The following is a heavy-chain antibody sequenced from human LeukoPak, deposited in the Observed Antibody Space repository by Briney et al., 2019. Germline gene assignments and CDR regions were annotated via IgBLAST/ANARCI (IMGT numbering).Heavy chain of an antibody. Sequence: GGSLRLSCAASGFTFSDYYMSWIRQAPGKGLEWVSYISSSGSTIYYADSVKGRFTISRDNAKNSLYLQMNSLRAEDTAVYYCAREIFPFDFWSGPFRVAGPWGQGTLVTVSS. D-gene: IGHD3-3*01. CDR1: GFTFSDYY. V-gene: IGHV3-11*01. J-gene: IGHJ5*02. CDR2: ISSSGSTI. CDR3: AREIFPFDFWSGPFRVAGP.